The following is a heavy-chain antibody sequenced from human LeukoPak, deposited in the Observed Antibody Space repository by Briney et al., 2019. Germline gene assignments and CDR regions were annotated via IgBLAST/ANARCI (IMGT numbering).Heavy chain of an antibody. J-gene: IGHJ5*02. CDR3: AREEPITMVRGVLGGNWFDP. CDR1: GGSISSYY. CDR2: IYYSGST. Sequence: SETLSLTCTVSGGSISSYYWSWIRQPPGKGLVWFGYIYYSGSTNYNPSLKSRITISVDTSKNQFSLKLSSVSAADTAVYYCAREEPITMVRGVLGGNWFDPWGQGTLVTVSS. V-gene: IGHV4-59*01. D-gene: IGHD3-10*01.